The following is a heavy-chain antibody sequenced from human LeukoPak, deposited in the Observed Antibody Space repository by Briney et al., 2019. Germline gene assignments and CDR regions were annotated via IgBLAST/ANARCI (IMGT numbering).Heavy chain of an antibody. CDR2: ISRSGAYA. D-gene: IGHD4/OR15-4a*01. Sequence: GGSLRLSCAASGFTFANHAMSWIRQAPGKGLEWVSSISRSGAYAHYADSVKGRFTISRDNSNSTLFLQMNSLRGDDTAVYYCVRGASHLAYWGQGALVTASS. CDR1: GFTFANHA. J-gene: IGHJ4*02. V-gene: IGHV3-23*01. CDR3: VRGASHLAY.